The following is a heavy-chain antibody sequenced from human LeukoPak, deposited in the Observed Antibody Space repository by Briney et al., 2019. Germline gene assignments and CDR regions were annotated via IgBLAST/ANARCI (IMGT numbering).Heavy chain of an antibody. CDR3: AKLTNFDSGGSYRNHFDY. D-gene: IGHD3-22*01. CDR2: IADTT. V-gene: IGHV3-23*01. CDR1: GFTFSDYA. Sequence: GGSLRLSCAASGFTFSDYAMTWVRQAPGKGLEWVSAIADTTDYADSVRGRFTISRDNSKNTLYLQMNSLRAEDTAVYYCAKLTNFDSGGSYRNHFDYWGQGTLVTVSS. J-gene: IGHJ4*02.